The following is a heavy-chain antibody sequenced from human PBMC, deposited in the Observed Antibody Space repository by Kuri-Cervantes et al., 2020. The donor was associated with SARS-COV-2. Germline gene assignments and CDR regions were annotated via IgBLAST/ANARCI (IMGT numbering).Heavy chain of an antibody. CDR3: ATSRPPYGDYFHQYFDL. CDR1: GGSISSYY. D-gene: IGHD4-17*01. V-gene: IGHV4-59*08. Sequence: GSLRLSCTVSGGSISSYYWSWIRQPPGKGLEWIGYIYYSGSTNYNPSLKSRVTISVDTSKNQFSLKLSSVTAADTAVYYCATSRPPYGDYFHQYFDLWGRGTLVTVSS. CDR2: IYYSGST. J-gene: IGHJ2*01.